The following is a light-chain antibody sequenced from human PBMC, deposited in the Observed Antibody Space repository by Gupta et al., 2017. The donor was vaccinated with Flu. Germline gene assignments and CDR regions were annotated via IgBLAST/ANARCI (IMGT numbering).Light chain of an antibody. V-gene: IGKV1-17*01. Sequence: IQMTQSPVSLSASVADRVTITCRASQDIGSALDWYYQKPGKAPKCLIIGASSLQSGVPSRFSGSGSGTEFTLTIISLLPEDFATYYCRLRKTYPITFGGGTKLEI. CDR3: RLRKTYPIT. CDR2: GAS. J-gene: IGKJ4*01. CDR1: QDIGSA.